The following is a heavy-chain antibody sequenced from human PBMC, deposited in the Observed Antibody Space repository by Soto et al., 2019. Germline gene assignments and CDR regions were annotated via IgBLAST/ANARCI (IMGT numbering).Heavy chain of an antibody. V-gene: IGHV1-3*05. CDR2: INAGNANT. J-gene: IGHJ6*02. CDR1: GYTFTNYA. Sequence: QVQLVQSGAEEKKPGASVKVSCKASGYTFTNYAIHWVRQAPGQRLEWMGWINAGNANTKYSRKFQGRVTITRDTSANTVYMELNRLRSEDTAVYYCARDFISTSWSGYCLDVWGQGTTVTVSS. D-gene: IGHD2-2*01. CDR3: ARDFISTSWSGYCLDV.